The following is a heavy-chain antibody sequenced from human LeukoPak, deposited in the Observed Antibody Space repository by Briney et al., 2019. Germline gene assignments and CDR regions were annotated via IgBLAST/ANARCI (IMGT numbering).Heavy chain of an antibody. CDR1: GYTLAELS. V-gene: IGHV1-24*01. Sequence: ASVKVSCKVSGYTLAELSMHWVRQAPGKGLEWMGGFDPEDGETIYAQKFQGRVTMTEDTSTDTAYMELSSLRSEDTAVYYCATEGAAGTFGYYYGMDVWGKGTTVTVSS. CDR3: ATEGAAGTFGYYYGMDV. CDR2: FDPEDGET. D-gene: IGHD6-13*01. J-gene: IGHJ6*04.